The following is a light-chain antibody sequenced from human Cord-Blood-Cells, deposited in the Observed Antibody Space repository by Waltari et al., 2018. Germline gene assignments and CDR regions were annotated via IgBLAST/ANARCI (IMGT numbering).Light chain of an antibody. CDR3: QQSYSTPFT. Sequence: DIQMTQSPSSLSASVGDRVTITCRASQSISSYLNWYQQKPGKAPKLLIYAASSLQSGVPSSFSGSGSVTDFTLTISSLQPEDFATYYSQQSYSTPFTFGPGTKVDI. CDR1: QSISSY. CDR2: AAS. V-gene: IGKV1-39*01. J-gene: IGKJ3*01.